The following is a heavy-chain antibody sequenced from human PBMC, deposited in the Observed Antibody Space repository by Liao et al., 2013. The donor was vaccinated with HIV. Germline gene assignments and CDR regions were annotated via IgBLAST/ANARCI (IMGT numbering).Heavy chain of an antibody. D-gene: IGHD3-10*01. J-gene: IGHJ6*03. CDR3: ASTTMGLPHVSSYYYYMDV. V-gene: IGHV4-4*07. CDR2: ISASGST. CDR1: GGSISSYS. Sequence: QVQLHESGPGLVKPSETLSLTCTVSGGSISSYSWSWIRQPAGKGLEWIGRISASGSTSYNPSLKSRVTISVDTSKNQFSLKLSSVTAADTAVYYCASTTMGLPHVSSYYYYMDVWGKGTTVTVSS.